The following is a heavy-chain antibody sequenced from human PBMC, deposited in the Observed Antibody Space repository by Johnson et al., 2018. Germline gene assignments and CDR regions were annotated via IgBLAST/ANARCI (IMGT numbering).Heavy chain of an antibody. Sequence: QVQLVQSGGGVVQPGRSLKLSCAASGFSFSSFGMHWVRQAPGKGLEWVAVIPYDGSNKYYADSVKGRFTISRDNSKNTLYLQMNRLRAEDTAVYYCAREQPRGYDAFDIWGQGTMVTVSS. CDR2: IPYDGSNK. J-gene: IGHJ3*02. V-gene: IGHV3-30*03. CDR3: AREQPRGYDAFDI. CDR1: GFSFSSFG. D-gene: IGHD3-22*01.